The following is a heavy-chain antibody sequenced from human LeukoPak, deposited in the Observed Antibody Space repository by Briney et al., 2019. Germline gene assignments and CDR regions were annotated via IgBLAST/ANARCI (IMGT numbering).Heavy chain of an antibody. Sequence: SETLSLTCAVSGGSISSYYWGWIRQPPGKGLEWIGSIYYSGSTYYNPSLKSRVTISVDTSKNQFSLKLSSVTAADTAVYYCARISIAVAVLGYWGQGTLVTVSS. D-gene: IGHD6-19*01. CDR2: IYYSGST. CDR3: ARISIAVAVLGY. J-gene: IGHJ4*02. CDR1: GGSISSYY. V-gene: IGHV4-39*01.